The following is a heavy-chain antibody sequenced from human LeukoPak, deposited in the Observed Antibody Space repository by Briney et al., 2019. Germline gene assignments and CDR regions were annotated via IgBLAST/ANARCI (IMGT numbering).Heavy chain of an antibody. CDR1: GFTVSSNY. Sequence: GGSLRLSCAASGFTVSSNYMSWVRQAPGKGLEGVSVIYSGGSTYYADSVKGRFTISRDNSKNTLYLQMNSLRAEDTAVYYCARVFGELYNWFDPWGQGTLVTVSS. CDR2: IYSGGST. J-gene: IGHJ5*02. CDR3: ARVFGELYNWFDP. D-gene: IGHD3-10*01. V-gene: IGHV3-66*01.